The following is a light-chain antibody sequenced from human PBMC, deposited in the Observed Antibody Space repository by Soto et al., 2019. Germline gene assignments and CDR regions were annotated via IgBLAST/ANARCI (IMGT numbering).Light chain of an antibody. J-gene: IGKJ2*03. CDR1: QSISTY. V-gene: IGKV1-39*01. Sequence: DIQVTQSLSTLSASVGDRVTITRRASQSISTYLHWYQQKPGKAPELLIYASSDLQSGVPSRFIGRGSGTVFTLTISSLQPEDFATYFCQQTYSTLYSFGQGTKVEI. CDR2: ASS. CDR3: QQTYSTLYS.